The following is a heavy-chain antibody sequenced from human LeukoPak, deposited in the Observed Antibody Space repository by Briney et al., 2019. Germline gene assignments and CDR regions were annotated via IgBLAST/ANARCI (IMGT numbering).Heavy chain of an antibody. CDR2: TYYRSKWYN. CDR3: ARGPNRYFDL. Sequence: SQTLSLTCAISGDSVSSNSATWNWTRQSPSRGLEWLGRTYYRSKWYNDSAVSVQGRITINPDTSKNQFSLQLNSVAPEDTAVYYCARGPNRYFDLWGRGTLVTVSS. CDR1: GDSVSSNSAT. V-gene: IGHV6-1*01. J-gene: IGHJ2*01.